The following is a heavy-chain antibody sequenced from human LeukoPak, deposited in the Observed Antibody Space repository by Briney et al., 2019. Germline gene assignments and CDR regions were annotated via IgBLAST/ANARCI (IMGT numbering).Heavy chain of an antibody. Sequence: PSETLSLTCAVSGGSISSSNWWSWVRQPPGKGLEWIGEIYHSGSTYYNPSLKSRVTISVDTSKNQFSLKLSSVTAADTAVYYCARHSSNNPNLDYWGQGTLVAVSS. V-gene: IGHV4-4*02. J-gene: IGHJ4*02. CDR2: IYHSGST. CDR3: ARHSSNNPNLDY. CDR1: GGSISSSNW. D-gene: IGHD6-13*01.